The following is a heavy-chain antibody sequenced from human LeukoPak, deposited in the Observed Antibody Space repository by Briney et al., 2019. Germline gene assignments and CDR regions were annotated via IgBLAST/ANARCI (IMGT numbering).Heavy chain of an antibody. Sequence: SETLSLTCTVSGGSISSYYWSWIRQPPGKGLEWIGYIYYSGSTNYNPSLKSRVTISVDTSKNQFSLKLSSVTAADTAVYYCVRIWGGYSYAYGFDAFDIWGQGTMVTVSS. CDR3: VRIWGGYSYAYGFDAFDI. J-gene: IGHJ3*02. D-gene: IGHD5-18*01. V-gene: IGHV4-59*08. CDR1: GGSISSYY. CDR2: IYYSGST.